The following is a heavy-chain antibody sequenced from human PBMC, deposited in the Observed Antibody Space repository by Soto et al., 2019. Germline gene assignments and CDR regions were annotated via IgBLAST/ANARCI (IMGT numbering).Heavy chain of an antibody. D-gene: IGHD4-17*01. V-gene: IGHV3-23*01. CDR2: ISGSGGST. CDR1: GFTFSSYA. J-gene: IGHJ6*02. CDR3: AKDPMTTGLYYYYGMDV. Sequence: GGSLRLSCAASGFTFSSYAISWVRQAPGKGLEWVSAISGSGGSTYYADSVKGRFTISRDNSKNTLYLQMNSLRAEDTAVYYCAKDPMTTGLYYYYGMDVWGQGTTVTVSS.